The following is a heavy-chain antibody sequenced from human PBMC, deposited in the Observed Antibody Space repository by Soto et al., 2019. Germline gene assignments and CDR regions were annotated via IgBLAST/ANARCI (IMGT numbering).Heavy chain of an antibody. D-gene: IGHD3-9*01. J-gene: IGHJ4*02. Sequence: XGALRLSSAASGFTFSSYDMSWVRQAPGKGLEWVDNIKQDGSEKHYVDSVNGRFTLSRDNAKNSLYLQMNSLRAEDSAVYYCARVGPTLRYFDSPDYWGQGTLVTVSS. CDR2: IKQDGSEK. CDR3: ARVGPTLRYFDSPDY. V-gene: IGHV3-7*01. CDR1: GFTFSSYD.